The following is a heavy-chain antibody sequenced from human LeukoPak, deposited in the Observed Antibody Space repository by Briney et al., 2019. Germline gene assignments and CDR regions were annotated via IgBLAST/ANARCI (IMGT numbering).Heavy chain of an antibody. V-gene: IGHV3-48*03. J-gene: IGHJ3*01. D-gene: IGHD3-22*01. CDR1: GFTFSNFE. CDR2: IGRSGSTI. Sequence: GGSLRLSCAASGFTFSNFEMTWVRQAPGKGLEWVSYIGRSGSTIYYADSVKGRFTISRDNAKNSLYLQMNSLRAEDTAVYYCAKAPNQGRYYDSSGFDYWGQGTMVTVSS. CDR3: AKAPNQGRYYDSSGFDY.